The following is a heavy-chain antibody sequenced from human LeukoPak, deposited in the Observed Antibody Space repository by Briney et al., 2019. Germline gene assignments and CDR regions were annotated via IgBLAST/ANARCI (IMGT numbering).Heavy chain of an antibody. CDR3: TRHPDRGYYDFWSGYSDY. CDR1: GFTFSGSA. J-gene: IGHJ4*02. V-gene: IGHV3-73*01. CDR2: IRSKANSYAT. Sequence: GGSLKLSCAASGFTFSGSAMHWVRQASGKGLEWVGRIRSKANSYATAYAASVKGRFTISRDDSKNTAYLQMNSLKTEDTAVYYCTRHPDRGYYDFWSGYSDYWGQGTLVTVSS. D-gene: IGHD3-3*01.